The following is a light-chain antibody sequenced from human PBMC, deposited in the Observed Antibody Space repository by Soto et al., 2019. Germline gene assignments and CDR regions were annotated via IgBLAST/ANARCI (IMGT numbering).Light chain of an antibody. V-gene: IGKV3-20*01. Sequence: EIVLTQSPGTLSLSPGERATLSCRASQGVSSSCLAWYQQKPGQAPRLLISGASSRATGIPDRFSGSGSGTDFTLTISRLEPEDFAVYYCHQYGSSPWTFGQATKVEVK. J-gene: IGKJ1*01. CDR1: QGVSSSC. CDR3: HQYGSSPWT. CDR2: GAS.